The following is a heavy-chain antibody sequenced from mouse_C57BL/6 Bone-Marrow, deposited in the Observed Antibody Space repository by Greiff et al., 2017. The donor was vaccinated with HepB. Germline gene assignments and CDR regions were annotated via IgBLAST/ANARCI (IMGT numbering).Heavy chain of an antibody. CDR3: ARENDYIYAMDY. CDR1: GYSITSGYY. Sequence: VQLKESGPGLVKPSQSLSLTCSVTGYSITSGYYWNWIRQFPGNKLEWMGYISYDGSNNYNPSLKNRISITRYTSKNQFFLKLNSVTTEDTATYYCARENDYIYAMDYWGQGTSVTVSS. J-gene: IGHJ4*01. D-gene: IGHD2-4*01. V-gene: IGHV3-6*01. CDR2: ISYDGSN.